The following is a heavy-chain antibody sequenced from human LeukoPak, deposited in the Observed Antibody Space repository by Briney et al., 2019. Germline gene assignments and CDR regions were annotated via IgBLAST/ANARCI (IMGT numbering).Heavy chain of an antibody. D-gene: IGHD5-18*01. CDR2: IIPIFGTA. CDR3: AVSSRVDTAMDYFDY. Sequence: GASVKVSCKASGGTFSSYAISWVRQAPGQGLEWMGGIIPIFGTANYAQKFQGRVTITADESTSTAYMELSSLRSEDTAVYYCAVSSRVDTAMDYFDYWGQGTLVTVSS. J-gene: IGHJ4*02. V-gene: IGHV1-69*13. CDR1: GGTFSSYA.